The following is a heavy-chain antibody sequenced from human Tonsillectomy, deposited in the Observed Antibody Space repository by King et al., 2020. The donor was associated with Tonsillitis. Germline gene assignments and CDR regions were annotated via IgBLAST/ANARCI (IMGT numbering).Heavy chain of an antibody. D-gene: IGHD2-15*01. J-gene: IGHJ4*02. V-gene: IGHV3-30*18. CDR3: AKDTGYCSGGSCDTGLDY. Sequence: VQLVESGGGVVQPGRSLRLSCAASGFTFSSYGMHWVRQAPGKGLEWVAVISYDGSNKYYADSVKGRFTISRDNSKNTLYLQMNSLRADDTAVYYCAKDTGYCSGGSCDTGLDYWGQGTLVTVSS. CDR2: ISYDGSNK. CDR1: GFTFSSYG.